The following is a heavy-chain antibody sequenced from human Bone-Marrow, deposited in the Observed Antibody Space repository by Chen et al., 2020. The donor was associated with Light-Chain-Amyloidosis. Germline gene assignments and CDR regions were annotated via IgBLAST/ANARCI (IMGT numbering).Heavy chain of an antibody. CDR2: ISGSSSYK. V-gene: IGHV3-21*02. D-gene: IGHD4-17*01. CDR1: GFDFVRHS. CDR3: ARDTGFFGMDV. Sequence: EVQLVESGGGLVKPGGSLRISCAGSGFDFVRHSLNWVRQDPGKGLEWVSFISGSSSYKYYADSVRGRFTVSRDNTDNSLYLEMQSLRAEDTAVYYCARDTGFFGMDVWGPGTTVTVSS. J-gene: IGHJ6*02.